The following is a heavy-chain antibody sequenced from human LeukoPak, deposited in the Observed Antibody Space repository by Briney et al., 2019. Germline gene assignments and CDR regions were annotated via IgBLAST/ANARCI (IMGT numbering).Heavy chain of an antibody. Sequence: GGSLRLSCAASGFTFSTYEINWVRQAPGKGLEWLSHISTSGSSIYYADSVKGRFTISRDNAKNSLYLQMNSLRAEDTAVYYCARGGIKWIQLRLVDYWGQGTLVTVSS. CDR2: ISTSGSSI. CDR3: ARGGIKWIQLRLVDY. D-gene: IGHD5-18*01. V-gene: IGHV3-48*03. J-gene: IGHJ4*02. CDR1: GFTFSTYE.